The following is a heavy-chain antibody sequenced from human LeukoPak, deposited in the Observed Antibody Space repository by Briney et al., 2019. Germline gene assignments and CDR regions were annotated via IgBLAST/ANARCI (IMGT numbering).Heavy chain of an antibody. CDR2: INHSGST. CDR1: GGSFSGYY. Sequence: KPSETLSLTCAVYGGSFSGYYWSWIRQPPGKGLEWIGEINHSGSTNYNPSLKSRVTISVDTSKNQFSLKLSSVTAADTAVYYCARSTRYCSGDSCNPYYFDYWGQGTLVTVSS. D-gene: IGHD2-15*01. V-gene: IGHV4-34*01. J-gene: IGHJ4*02. CDR3: ARSTRYCSGDSCNPYYFDY.